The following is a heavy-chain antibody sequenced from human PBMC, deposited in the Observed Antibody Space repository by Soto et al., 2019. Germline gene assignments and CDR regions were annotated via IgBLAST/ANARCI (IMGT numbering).Heavy chain of an antibody. D-gene: IGHD2-2*01. J-gene: IGHJ4*02. CDR3: AKDFQHVSPPQPADFDY. V-gene: IGHV3-30*18. CDR2: ISYDGSNK. CDR1: GFTFSSYG. Sequence: GGSLRLSCAASGFTFSSYGMHWVRQAPGKGLEWVAVISYDGSNKYYADSVKGRFTISRDNSKNTLYLQMNSLRAEDTAVYYCAKDFQHVSPPQPADFDYWGQGTLVTVSS.